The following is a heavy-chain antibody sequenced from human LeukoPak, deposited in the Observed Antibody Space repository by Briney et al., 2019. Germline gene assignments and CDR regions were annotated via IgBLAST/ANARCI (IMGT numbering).Heavy chain of an antibody. Sequence: ASVKVSCKASGGTFSSYAISWVRQAPGQGLEWMGGIIPIFGTANYAQKFQGRVTITTDESTSTAYMKLSSLRSEDTAVYYCASVKFPVEVPAARYYYYYMDVWGKGTTVTVSS. CDR3: ASVKFPVEVPAARYYYYYMDV. D-gene: IGHD2-2*01. CDR1: GGTFSSYA. V-gene: IGHV1-69*05. J-gene: IGHJ6*03. CDR2: IIPIFGTA.